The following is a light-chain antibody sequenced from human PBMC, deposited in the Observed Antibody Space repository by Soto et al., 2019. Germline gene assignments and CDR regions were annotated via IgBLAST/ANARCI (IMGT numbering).Light chain of an antibody. V-gene: IGLV2-14*01. Sequence: QSVLTQPASVSGSPGQSITISCNGTSSDVGAYNFVSWYQQHSGKAPRLLIYDVTNRPSGVSNRFSGSKSGNTASLTISGLQAEDEADYYCSSSAGSSALEVFGTGTKVTVL. CDR2: DVT. CDR1: SSDVGAYNF. CDR3: SSSAGSSALEV. J-gene: IGLJ1*01.